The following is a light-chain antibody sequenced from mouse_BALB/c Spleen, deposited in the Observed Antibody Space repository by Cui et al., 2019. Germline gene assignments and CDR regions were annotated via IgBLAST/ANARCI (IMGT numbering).Light chain of an antibody. J-gene: IGKJ5*01. V-gene: IGKV4-74*01. CDR1: SSVSSSY. CDR2: STS. CDR3: HQYHRSPLT. Sequence: QIVLTQSPAIMSASLGERVTMTCTASSSVSSSYLHWYQQKPGSSPKLWLYSTSNLASGVPARFSGSGSGTSYSLTISSMEAEDAATYYCHQYHRSPLTFGAGTKLELK.